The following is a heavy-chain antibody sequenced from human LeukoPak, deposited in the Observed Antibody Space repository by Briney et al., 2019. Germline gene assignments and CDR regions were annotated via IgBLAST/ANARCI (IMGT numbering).Heavy chain of an antibody. J-gene: IGHJ4*02. CDR1: GYTFTTYA. CDR3: ARNRWLPDY. Sequence: ASVKVSCKASGYTFTTYAINWVRQAPGQGLEWTGWINTYTGNPTYAQGFTGRFVFSLDTSVSTAYLQISSLKAEDTAMYYCARNRWLPDYWGQGTLVTVSS. V-gene: IGHV7-4-1*02. D-gene: IGHD5-24*01. CDR2: INTYTGNP.